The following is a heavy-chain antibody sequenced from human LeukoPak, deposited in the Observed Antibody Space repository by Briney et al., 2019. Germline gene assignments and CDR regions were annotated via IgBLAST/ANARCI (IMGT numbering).Heavy chain of an antibody. Sequence: GGSLRLSCAASGFTFSSYWMHWVRQAPGKGLVWVSRINTDGSSTSYADSVKGRFTISRDNAKNTLYLQMKSLRAEDTAVYYCARDDPVGYRSSTSCYTSDWGQGTLVTVSS. V-gene: IGHV3-74*01. D-gene: IGHD2-2*02. CDR3: ARDDPVGYRSSTSCYTSD. CDR2: INTDGSST. CDR1: GFTFSSYW. J-gene: IGHJ4*02.